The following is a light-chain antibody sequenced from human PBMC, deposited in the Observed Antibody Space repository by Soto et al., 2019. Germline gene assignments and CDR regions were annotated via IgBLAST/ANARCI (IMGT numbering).Light chain of an antibody. CDR1: RSNIGNNA. J-gene: IGLJ3*02. CDR3: AGWDDNLNGWV. CDR2: YDD. Sequence: QSVLTQPPSVSEAPRQRVTISCSGSRSNIGNNAVNWYQQLPGEAPKLLIYYDDLLPSGVSDRFSGSKSGASASLAISGLQSEDEADYYCAGWDDNLNGWVFGGGTKLTVL. V-gene: IGLV1-36*01.